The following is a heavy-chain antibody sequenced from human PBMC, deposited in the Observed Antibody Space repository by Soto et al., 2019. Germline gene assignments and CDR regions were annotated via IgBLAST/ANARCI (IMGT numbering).Heavy chain of an antibody. CDR3: AYGRRINYYDFWSGRSGGTFDW. CDR1: GFSLSTSGVG. D-gene: IGHD3-3*01. Sequence: QITLKESGPTLVRPTQTLTLTCTFSGFSLSTSGVGVGWIRQPPGKALQWPALIYWDGDRRYTPSLKSRPTNTKNTSKNSLVLTMTNMDPLHTATFYCAYGRRINYYDFWSGRSGGTFDWWGQGTLVTVSS. V-gene: IGHV2-5*02. J-gene: IGHJ4*02. CDR2: IYWDGDR.